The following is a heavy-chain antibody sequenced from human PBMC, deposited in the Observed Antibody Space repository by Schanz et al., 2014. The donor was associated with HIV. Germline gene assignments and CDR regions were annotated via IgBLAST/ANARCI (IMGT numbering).Heavy chain of an antibody. CDR1: GGNFSSYG. V-gene: IGHV1-69*06. D-gene: IGHD3-16*01. CDR2: IIPIFGTR. Sequence: QVQLVQSGAEVKKPGSSVKVSCKASGGNFSSYGISWVRQAPGQGLEWMGGIIPIFGTRNYAQKFQVRVTFTADKFTGTAYMELSSLRSEDTAVYYCARVANWDYYGMDVWGRGTTVTVSS. CDR3: ARVANWDYYGMDV. J-gene: IGHJ6*02.